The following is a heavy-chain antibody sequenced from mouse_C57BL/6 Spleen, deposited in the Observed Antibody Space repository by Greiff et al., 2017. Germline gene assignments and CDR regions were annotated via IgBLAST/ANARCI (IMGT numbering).Heavy chain of an antibody. CDR1: GYTFTSYW. Sequence: VQLQQPGAELVKPGASVKLSCKASGYTFTSYWMPWVQQRPGQSLEWIGMIHPNSGSTNYPERFPGKATLTVDNSSSTAYMQLSSLTSEDSAVYYCAREDYGTSAGYVDYWGQGTTLTVSS. D-gene: IGHD1-1*01. CDR3: AREDYGTSAGYVDY. CDR2: IHPNSGST. J-gene: IGHJ2*01. V-gene: IGHV1-64*01.